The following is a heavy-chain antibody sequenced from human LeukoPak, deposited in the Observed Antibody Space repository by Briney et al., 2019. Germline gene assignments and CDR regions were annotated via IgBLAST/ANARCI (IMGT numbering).Heavy chain of an antibody. J-gene: IGHJ6*02. Sequence: GGSLRLSCAASGFTFDDYAMHWVRQAPGKGLEWVSGISWNSGSIGYADSVKGRFTISRDNAKNSLYLQMNSLRDEDTAVYYCARQDTSGPWRLYGVHVWGQGTTVTVSS. CDR1: GFTFDDYA. V-gene: IGHV3-9*01. D-gene: IGHD6-25*01. CDR2: ISWNSGSI. CDR3: ARQDTSGPWRLYGVHV.